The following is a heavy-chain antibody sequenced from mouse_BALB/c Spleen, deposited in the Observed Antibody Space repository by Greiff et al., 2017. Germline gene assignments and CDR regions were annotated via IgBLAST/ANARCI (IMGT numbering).Heavy chain of an antibody. V-gene: IGHV3-6*02. D-gene: IGHD1-2*01. CDR2: ISYDGSN. CDR1: GYSITSGYY. Sequence: EVQLQQSGPGLVKPSQSLSLTCSVTGYSITSGYYWNWIRQFPGNKLEWMGYISYDGSNNYNPSLKNRISITRDTSKNQFFLKLNSVTTEDTATYYCARSGYMFAYWGQGTLVTVSA. J-gene: IGHJ3*01. CDR3: ARSGYMFAY.